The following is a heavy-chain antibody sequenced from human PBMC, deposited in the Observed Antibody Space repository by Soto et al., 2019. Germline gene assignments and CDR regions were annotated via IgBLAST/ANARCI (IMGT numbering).Heavy chain of an antibody. D-gene: IGHD1-20*01. CDR3: ARGRTLITGTSLDY. Sequence: SSETLSLTCAVYGGSFSGYYWTWIRQPPGKGLEWIGEINHSGSTNYKPSLRSRVTISVDTSKNQLSLKVSSVTAADTAVYYCARGRTLITGTSLDYWGQGTLVT. J-gene: IGHJ4*02. V-gene: IGHV4-34*01. CDR1: GGSFSGYY. CDR2: INHSGST.